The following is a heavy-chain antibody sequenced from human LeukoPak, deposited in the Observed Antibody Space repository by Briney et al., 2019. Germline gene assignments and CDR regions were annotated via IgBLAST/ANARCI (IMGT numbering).Heavy chain of an antibody. CDR3: ARAYCSGGSCYSDFDY. CDR2: IWYDGSNK. Sequence: PGGSLRLSCAASGFTFSSYGMHWVRQAPGKGLEWVAVIWYDGSNKYYADSVKGRFTISRDNSKNTPYLQMNSLRAEDTAVYYCARAYCSGGSCYSDFDYWGQGTLVTVSS. D-gene: IGHD2-15*01. CDR1: GFTFSSYG. V-gene: IGHV3-33*01. J-gene: IGHJ4*02.